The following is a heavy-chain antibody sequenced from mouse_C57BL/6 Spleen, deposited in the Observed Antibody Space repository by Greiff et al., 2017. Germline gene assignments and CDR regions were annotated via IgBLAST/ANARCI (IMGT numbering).Heavy chain of an antibody. CDR2: IYPGSGNT. D-gene: IGHD1-1*01. Sequence: QVHVKQSGAELVRPGASVKLSCKASGYTFTDYYINWVKQRPGQGLEWIARIYPGSGNTYYNEKFKGKATLTAEKSSSTAYMQLSSLTSEDSAVYFCARNYYGSSFDYWGQGTTLTVSS. J-gene: IGHJ2*01. V-gene: IGHV1-76*01. CDR1: GYTFTDYY. CDR3: ARNYYGSSFDY.